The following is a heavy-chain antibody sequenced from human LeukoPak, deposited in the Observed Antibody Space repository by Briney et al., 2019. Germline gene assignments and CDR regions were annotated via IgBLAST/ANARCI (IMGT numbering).Heavy chain of an antibody. CDR3: ARGLTAIRGIEYSYYGMDV. D-gene: IGHD3-10*01. J-gene: IGHJ6*02. V-gene: IGHV3-30-3*01. CDR2: ISFDGGTK. CDR1: GFTFSSYA. Sequence: GGSLRLSCAASGFTFSSYAMSWVRQASGKGLEWVAVISFDGGTKYYADSVKGRLTVSRDNSKKALYLQMNSLRTEDTAVYFCARGLTAIRGIEYSYYGMDVWGQGTTVTVSS.